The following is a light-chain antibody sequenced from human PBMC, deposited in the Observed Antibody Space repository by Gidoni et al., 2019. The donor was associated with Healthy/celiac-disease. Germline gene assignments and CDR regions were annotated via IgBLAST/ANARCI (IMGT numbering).Light chain of an antibody. J-gene: IGLJ3*02. Sequence: QSVLTQPRSVSGSPGQSVTISCTGTSSDVGGYNYVSWYQQHPGKAPTRMIYEVSKRPSGVPDRFSGSKSGNTASLTISGLQAEDEADYYCCSYAGSYTWVFGGGTKLTVL. CDR2: EVS. CDR3: CSYAGSYTWV. CDR1: SSDVGGYNY. V-gene: IGLV2-11*01.